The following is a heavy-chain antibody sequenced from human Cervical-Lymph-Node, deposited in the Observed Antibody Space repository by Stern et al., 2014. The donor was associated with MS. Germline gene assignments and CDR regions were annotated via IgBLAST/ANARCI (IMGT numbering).Heavy chain of an antibody. J-gene: IGHJ6*02. CDR3: ARGATIFGVVSGNGMDV. CDR2: ISSSSSYI. D-gene: IGHD3-3*01. V-gene: IGHV3-21*01. CDR1: GFTFSSYS. Sequence: VQLVQSGGGLVKPGGSLRLSCAASGFTFSSYSMNWVRQAPGKGLEWVSSISSSSSYIYYADSVKGRFTISRDNAKNSLYLQMNSLRAEDTAVYYCARGATIFGVVSGNGMDVWGQGTTVTVSS.